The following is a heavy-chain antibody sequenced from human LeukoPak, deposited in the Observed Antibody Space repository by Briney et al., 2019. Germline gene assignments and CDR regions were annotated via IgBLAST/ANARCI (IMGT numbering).Heavy chain of an antibody. Sequence: GGSLRLSCAASGFTVSSNYMSWVRQAPGKGLEWDSVIYSGGTTYYADSVKGRFTISRDNSKNTLYLQMNSLRAEDTAVYYCARDGYGNNYMDVWGKGTTVTVSS. CDR1: GFTVSSNY. CDR2: IYSGGTT. CDR3: ARDGYGNNYMDV. V-gene: IGHV3-53*01. J-gene: IGHJ6*03. D-gene: IGHD1/OR15-1a*01.